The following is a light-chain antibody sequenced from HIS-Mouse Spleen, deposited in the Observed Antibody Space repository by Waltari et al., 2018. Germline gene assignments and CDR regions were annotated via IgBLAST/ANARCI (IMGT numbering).Light chain of an antibody. CDR2: DVS. J-gene: IGLJ3*02. CDR3: AAWDDSLSGPV. CDR1: ISYVGGYNY. V-gene: IGLV2-14*03. Sequence: QSALTQPASVSGSPGQSITISCTGTISYVGGYNYVSWYQQHPGKAPKLMIYDVSNRPSGVSNRFSGSKSGTSASLAISGLRSEDEADYYCAAWDDSLSGPVFGGGTKLTVL.